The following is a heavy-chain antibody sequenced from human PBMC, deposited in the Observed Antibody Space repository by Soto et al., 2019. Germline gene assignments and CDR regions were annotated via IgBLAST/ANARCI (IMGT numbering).Heavy chain of an antibody. Sequence: EVQLLESGGGLVQPGGSLRLSCAASGFTFSFYAMTWVRQAPGKGLEWVSTTGATGRTTYYSDSVKGRFTVSRDNSKNTLDLQMSNLRAEDTAVYYCATVHNTSRSFDYWGQGTLVTVSS. CDR2: TGATGRTT. J-gene: IGHJ4*02. CDR3: ATVHNTSRSFDY. D-gene: IGHD1-20*01. CDR1: GFTFSFYA. V-gene: IGHV3-23*01.